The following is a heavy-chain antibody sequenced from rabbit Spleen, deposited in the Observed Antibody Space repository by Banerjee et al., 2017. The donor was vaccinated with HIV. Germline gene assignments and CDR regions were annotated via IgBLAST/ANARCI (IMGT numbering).Heavy chain of an antibody. Sequence: QQQLVESGGDLVKPGASLTLTCTASGFSFSGSNWIWWVRQAPGKGLEWIASRSMDNSGTGYASWVNGRFTIAKTSSTTVTLQMTSLTVADTATYFCARDTGSSFSTYGMDLWGQGTLVTVS. CDR1: GFSFSGSNW. V-gene: IGHV1S45*01. J-gene: IGHJ6*01. D-gene: IGHD8-1*01. CDR3: ARDTGSSFSTYGMDL. CDR2: RSMDNSGT.